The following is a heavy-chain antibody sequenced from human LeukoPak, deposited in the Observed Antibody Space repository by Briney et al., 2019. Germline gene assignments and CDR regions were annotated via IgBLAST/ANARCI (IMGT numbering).Heavy chain of an antibody. Sequence: SVKVSCKASGGTLSSYAISWVRQAPGQGLEWMGGIIPIFGTANYAQKFQGRVTITADESTSTAYMELSSLGSEDTAVYYCARDNGGSWVVDAFDIWGQGTMVTVSS. CDR1: GGTLSSYA. J-gene: IGHJ3*02. V-gene: IGHV1-69*13. CDR3: ARDNGGSWVVDAFDI. D-gene: IGHD2-15*01. CDR2: IIPIFGTA.